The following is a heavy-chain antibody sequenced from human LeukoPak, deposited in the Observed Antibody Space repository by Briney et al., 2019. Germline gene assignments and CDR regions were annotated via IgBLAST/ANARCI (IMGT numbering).Heavy chain of an antibody. D-gene: IGHD5-18*01. J-gene: IGHJ4*02. CDR1: GFTFSDYY. CDR3: AGDLSAMVFSFDY. V-gene: IGHV3-11*01. Sequence: PGGSLRLSCAASGFTFSDYYMSWIRQAPGKGLEWVSYISSSGSTIYYADSVKGRFTISRDNAKNSLYLQMNSLRAEDTAVYYCAGDLSAMVFSFDYWGQGTLVTVSS. CDR2: ISSSGSTI.